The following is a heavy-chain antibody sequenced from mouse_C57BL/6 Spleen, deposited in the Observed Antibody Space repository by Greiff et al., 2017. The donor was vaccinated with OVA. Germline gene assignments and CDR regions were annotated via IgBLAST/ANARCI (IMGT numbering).Heavy chain of an antibody. V-gene: IGHV1-69*01. Sequence: VQLQQSGAELVMPGASVKLSCKASGYTFTSYWMHWVKQRPGQGLEWIGEIDPSDSYTNYNQKFKGKSTLTVDKSSSTAYMQLSSLTSEDSAVYYCARGSGSSPWFAYWGQGTLVTVSA. J-gene: IGHJ3*01. CDR2: IDPSDSYT. CDR3: ARGSGSSPWFAY. D-gene: IGHD1-1*01. CDR1: GYTFTSYW.